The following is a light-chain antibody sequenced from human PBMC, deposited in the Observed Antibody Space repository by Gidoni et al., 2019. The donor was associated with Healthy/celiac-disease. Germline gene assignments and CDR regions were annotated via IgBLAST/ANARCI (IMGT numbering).Light chain of an antibody. J-gene: IGKJ2*01. CDR3: MQALQTPYT. CDR2: LGS. Sequence: DIVMTQYPLSLPVTPGEPASISCKSSQSLLHSNGYNYLDWYLQKPGQSPQLLSYLGSNRASGVPDRFSGSGSGTDFTLKISRVEAEDFGVYYCMQALQTPYTFGQGTKLEIK. V-gene: IGKV2-28*01. CDR1: QSLLHSNGYNY.